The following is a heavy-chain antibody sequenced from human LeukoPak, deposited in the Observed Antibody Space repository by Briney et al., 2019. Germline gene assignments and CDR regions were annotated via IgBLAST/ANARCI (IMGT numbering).Heavy chain of an antibody. D-gene: IGHD3-10*01. CDR1: GFTFSSYA. CDR2: ISGSASST. V-gene: IGHV3-23*01. Sequence: GGSLRLSCAASGFTFSSYAMSWVRQAPGKGLEWVSAISGSASSTYYADSVKGRFTISRDNSKNTLYLQMNSLRAEDTAVYYCAKESSYYGSGSYYKAFDYWGQGTLVTVSS. CDR3: AKESSYYGSGSYYKAFDY. J-gene: IGHJ4*02.